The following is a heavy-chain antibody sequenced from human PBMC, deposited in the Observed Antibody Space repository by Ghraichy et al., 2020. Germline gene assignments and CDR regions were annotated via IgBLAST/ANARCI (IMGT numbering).Heavy chain of an antibody. V-gene: IGHV3-64D*06. D-gene: IGHD2-15*01. CDR3: VKGWFNFDC. Sequence: GGSLRLSCSASGFTFSSYAMDWLRRAPGKGLEYVSTISTNGVSTYYAASVKVRFTISRDNSQKTLYLQMSSLRPEDTAVYYCVKGWFNFDCWGQGTLVTVSS. CDR1: GFTFSSYA. CDR2: ISTNGVST. J-gene: IGHJ4*02.